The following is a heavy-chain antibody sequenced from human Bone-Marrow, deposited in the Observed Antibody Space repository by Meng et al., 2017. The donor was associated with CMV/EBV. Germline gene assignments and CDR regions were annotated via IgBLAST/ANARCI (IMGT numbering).Heavy chain of an antibody. CDR3: VRDVAWSFET. D-gene: IGHD3-9*01. J-gene: IGHJ3*02. CDR2: IRSSRSDT. CDR1: GFTFRSHG. V-gene: IGHV3-30*02. Sequence: GESLKISCAASGFTFRSHGMHWVRQAPGKGLEWVAFIRSSRSDTYYVDSVKGRFSISRDNSKNTLHLQMNRLRVEDTALYYCVRDVAWSFETWGQGRWVTVSS.